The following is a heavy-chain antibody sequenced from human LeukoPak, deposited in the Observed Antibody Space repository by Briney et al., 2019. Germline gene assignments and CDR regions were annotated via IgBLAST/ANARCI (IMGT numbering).Heavy chain of an antibody. CDR1: GFIVSSNY. V-gene: IGHV3-53*01. CDR2: IYSGGTT. CDR3: AKDRRGEYYGSGSFDY. D-gene: IGHD3-10*01. J-gene: IGHJ4*02. Sequence: GGSLRLSCAASGFIVSSNYMSWVRQPPGKGLEWVSVIYSGGTTYYADSVKGRFTISRDDSKNTLYLQMNSLRVEDTAVYYCAKDRRGEYYGSGSFDYWGQGTLATVSS.